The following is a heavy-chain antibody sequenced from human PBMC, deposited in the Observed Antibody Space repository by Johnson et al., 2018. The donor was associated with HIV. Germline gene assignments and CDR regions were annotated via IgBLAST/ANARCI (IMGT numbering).Heavy chain of an antibody. CDR1: GFTFSSYA. J-gene: IGHJ3*02. V-gene: IGHV3-64*04. Sequence: QVQLVESGGGVVQPGRSLRLSCAASGFTFSSYAMHWVRQAPGKGLEWVSGISWNSGSIGYADSVKGRFTISRDNSKNTLYLQMNSLGAEDTAVYYCAKEGYYYAFDIWGQGTMVTVSS. CDR2: ISWNSGSI. CDR3: AKEGYYYAFDI. D-gene: IGHD3-10*01.